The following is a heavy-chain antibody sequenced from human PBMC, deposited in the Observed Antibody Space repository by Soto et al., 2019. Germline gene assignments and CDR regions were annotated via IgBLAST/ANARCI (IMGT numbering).Heavy chain of an antibody. J-gene: IGHJ4*02. Sequence: GGSLRLSCVASQFTFSRYWMGWLRQGPGKGLEWVATIKEDGTARYYLDSVKARFTISRDNAKSSLYLQMNSLRAEDTAAYYCAKWHTYNYDSLAFSGFDWWGQGTQVTVSS. CDR3: AKWHTYNYDSLAFSGFDW. CDR2: IKEDGTAR. V-gene: IGHV3-7*03. D-gene: IGHD3-22*01. CDR1: QFTFSRYW.